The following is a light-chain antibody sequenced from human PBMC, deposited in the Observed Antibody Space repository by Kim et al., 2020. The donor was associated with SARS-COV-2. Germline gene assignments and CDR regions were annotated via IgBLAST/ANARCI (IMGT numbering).Light chain of an antibody. Sequence: PGEGGVHTWKATQSVGIGLAWYQQKPGGAPRLLIYAASTRATGIPARFSGSGSGTEFTLTISSLLSEDYAGYYCQQYNNWPLLLTFGGGTKVDIK. CDR3: QQYNNWPLLLT. CDR2: AAS. J-gene: IGKJ4*01. V-gene: IGKV3-15*01. CDR1: QSVGIG.